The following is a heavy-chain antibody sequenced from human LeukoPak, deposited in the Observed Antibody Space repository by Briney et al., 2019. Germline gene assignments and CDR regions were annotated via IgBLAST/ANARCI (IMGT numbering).Heavy chain of an antibody. D-gene: IGHD3-22*01. J-gene: IGHJ4*02. CDR2: IIPIFGTA. V-gene: IGHV1-69*05. CDR3: ARSGIEYYYDSSGYYAY. CDR1: GGTFSSYA. Sequence: GASVKVSCKASGGTFSSYAISWVRQAPGQGLEWMGGIIPIFGTANYAQKIQGRVTMTTDTSTSTAYMELRSLRSDDTAVYYCARSGIEYYYDSSGYYAYWGQGTLVTVSS.